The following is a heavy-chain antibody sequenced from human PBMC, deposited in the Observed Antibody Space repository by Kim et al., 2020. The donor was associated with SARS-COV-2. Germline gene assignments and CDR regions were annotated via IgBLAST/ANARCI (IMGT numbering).Heavy chain of an antibody. CDR3: ARVYLRYDYVWGSYLLDY. CDR1: GFTFSSYA. D-gene: IGHD3-16*02. Sequence: GGSLRLSCAASGFTFSSYAMHWVRQAPGKGLEWVAVISYDGSNKYYADSVKGRFTISRDNSKNTLYLQMNSLRAEDTAVYYCARVYLRYDYVWGSYLLDYWGQGTLVTVSS. J-gene: IGHJ4*02. V-gene: IGHV3-30-3*01. CDR2: ISYDGSNK.